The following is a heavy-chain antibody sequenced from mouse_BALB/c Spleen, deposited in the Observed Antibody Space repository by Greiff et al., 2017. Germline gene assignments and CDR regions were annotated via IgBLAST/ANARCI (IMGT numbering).Heavy chain of an antibody. D-gene: IGHD2-10*02. CDR3: ARVRGYGEMDY. CDR1: GYTFTDYW. Sequence: QVQLQQPGAELVMPGASVKMSCKASGYTFTDYWMHWVKQRPGQGLEWIGAIDTSDSYTSYNQKFKGKATLTVDESSSTAYMQLSSLTSEDSAVYYCARVRGYGEMDYWGQGTSVTVSS. CDR2: IDTSDSYT. J-gene: IGHJ4*01. V-gene: IGHV1-69*01.